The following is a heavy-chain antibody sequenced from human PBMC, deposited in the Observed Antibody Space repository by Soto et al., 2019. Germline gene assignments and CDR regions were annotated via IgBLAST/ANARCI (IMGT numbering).Heavy chain of an antibody. CDR2: IIGHNGNT. V-gene: IGHV1-18*04. J-gene: IGHJ4*02. Sequence: GASAKGSCKASGYSFTSYGLSWVRQAPGQGPEWMGWIIGHNGNTNHPQSLQGRVTMTTDTSRNTAYMEPRILRSDDTAVYYCARHRFNYYDDTVYYYFDYWGQGTLVTVSS. CDR3: ARHRFNYYDDTVYYYFDY. CDR1: GYSFTSYG. D-gene: IGHD3-22*01.